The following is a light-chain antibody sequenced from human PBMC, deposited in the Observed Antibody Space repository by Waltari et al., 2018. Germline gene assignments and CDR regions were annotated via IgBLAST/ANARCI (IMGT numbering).Light chain of an antibody. CDR1: ASTTGGPL. CDR3: ASWDDSLNGHWV. V-gene: IGLV1-44*01. J-gene: IGLJ3*02. Sequence: QSVLTPTPSASGTPGQSFPLSCSCTASTTGGPLFTCYQQLPGKAPKLLIYGSDLAPSGVPDRFSGSKSGTSASLAISWLQSEDEADYFCASWDDSLNGHWVFGGGTKVTVL. CDR2: GSD.